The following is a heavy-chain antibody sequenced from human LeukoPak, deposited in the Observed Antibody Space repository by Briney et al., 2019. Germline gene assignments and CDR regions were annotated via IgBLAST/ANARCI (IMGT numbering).Heavy chain of an antibody. V-gene: IGHV3-30-3*01. Sequence: GGSLRLSCAASGFTFSSYAMHWVRQAPGKGLEWVAVISYDGSNKYYADSVKGRFTISRDNSKNTLYLQMNSLRAEDTAVYYCYTDIVTVPARDYWGQGALVTVSS. CDR2: ISYDGSNK. D-gene: IGHD2-2*01. CDR1: GFTFSSYA. CDR3: YTDIVTVPARDY. J-gene: IGHJ4*02.